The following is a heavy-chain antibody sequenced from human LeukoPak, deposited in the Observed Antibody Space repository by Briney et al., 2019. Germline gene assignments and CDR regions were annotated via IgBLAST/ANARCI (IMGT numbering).Heavy chain of an antibody. J-gene: IGHJ4*02. CDR3: ARTRQEYCGGDCYSLFDY. D-gene: IGHD2-21*02. CDR1: GGSFSGYY. Sequence: PSETLSLTCAVYGGSFSGYYWSWIRQPPGKGLEWIGEINHSGSTNYNPSLKSRVTISVDTSKNQFSLKLSSVTAADTAVYYCARTRQEYCGGDCYSLFDYRGQGTLVTVSS. CDR2: INHSGST. V-gene: IGHV4-34*01.